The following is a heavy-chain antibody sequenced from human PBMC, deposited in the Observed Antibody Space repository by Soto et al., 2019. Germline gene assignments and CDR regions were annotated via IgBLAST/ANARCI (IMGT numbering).Heavy chain of an antibody. V-gene: IGHV3-23*01. D-gene: IGHD2-2*01. CDR2: ISGSGAVT. CDR1: GLTFSSYA. Sequence: EVQLLESGGGLVQPGGSLRLSCAASGLTFSSYAMSWVRQAPGKGLEWVSAISGSGAVTYYADSVKGRFTISRDKSKNTLSLQMNSLRPEDTAVYYCAIDKGCTSTTCHWHAFDIWGQGIMVTVPS. J-gene: IGHJ3*02. CDR3: AIDKGCTSTTCHWHAFDI.